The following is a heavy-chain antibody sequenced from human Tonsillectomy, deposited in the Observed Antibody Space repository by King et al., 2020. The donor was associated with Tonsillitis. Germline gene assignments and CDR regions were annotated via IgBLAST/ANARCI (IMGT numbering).Heavy chain of an antibody. CDR2: IYYRGST. V-gene: IGHV4-59*01. CDR1: GGSISSYY. D-gene: IGHD1-1*01. J-gene: IGHJ3*02. Sequence: QLQESGPGLVKPSETLSLTCTVSGGSISSYYWSWIRQPPGKGLGWMGDIYYRGSTNYNPSLTRRVTMSVDTSKSQFSLKLSSVTAADTAVYYCAREISLADAFDIWGQGTMVTVSS. CDR3: AREISLADAFDI.